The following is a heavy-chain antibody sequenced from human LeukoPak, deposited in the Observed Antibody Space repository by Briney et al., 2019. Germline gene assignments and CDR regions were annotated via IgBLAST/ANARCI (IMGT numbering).Heavy chain of an antibody. CDR1: GYTFTNYG. CDR3: AKEYGTENDY. CDR2: INTSKGNT. D-gene: IGHD1-26*01. Sequence: GASVKVSCKASGYTFTNYGVHWVRQAPGQGLEWMAWINTSKGNTEYAQKFQGRVTLTTDTSTSTAYMELRSLRSDDTAVYYCAKEYGTENDYWGQGTLVTVSS. J-gene: IGHJ4*02. V-gene: IGHV1-18*01.